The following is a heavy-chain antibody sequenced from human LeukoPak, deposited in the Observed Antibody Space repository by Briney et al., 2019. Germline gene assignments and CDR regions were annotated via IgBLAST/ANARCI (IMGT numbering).Heavy chain of an antibody. CDR3: ARGITITMIVVVITRGIFDP. Sequence: SGTLSLTCVVSGDSIRNDYWWNWVRQPPGKGLEWIGEINHSGSTNYNPSLKSRVTISVDTSKNQFSLKLSSVTAADTAVYYCARGITITMIVVVITRGIFDPWGQGTLVTVSS. V-gene: IGHV4-4*02. D-gene: IGHD3-22*01. CDR1: GDSIRNDYW. J-gene: IGHJ5*02. CDR2: INHSGST.